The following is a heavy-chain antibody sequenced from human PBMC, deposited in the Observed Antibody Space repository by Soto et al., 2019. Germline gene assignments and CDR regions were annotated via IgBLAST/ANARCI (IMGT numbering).Heavy chain of an antibody. CDR3: ARVNSSACWFDP. CDR2: IYHSGST. CDR1: GGSISSGGYS. Sequence: SETLSLTCAVSGGSISSGGYSWSWIRQPPGKGLEWIGYIYHSGSTHYNPSLKSRVTISVDRSKNQFSLKLSSVTAADTAVYYCARVNSSACWFDPWGQGTLVTVSS. D-gene: IGHD3-22*01. V-gene: IGHV4-30-2*01. J-gene: IGHJ5*02.